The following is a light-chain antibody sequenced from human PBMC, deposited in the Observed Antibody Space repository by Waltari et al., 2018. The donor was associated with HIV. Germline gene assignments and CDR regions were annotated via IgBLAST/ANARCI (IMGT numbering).Light chain of an antibody. CDR2: DVT. Sequence: QSALSQPASVSGAPGQSVPISCTGTSSDVGGYNFVSWYQQHPGKAPKLVIYDVTQRPSGVSDRFSGSKSGNTASLTISGLQADDEADFYCSSYTSSSSFYVFGTGTKVTVL. CDR1: SSDVGGYNF. J-gene: IGLJ1*01. V-gene: IGLV2-14*03. CDR3: SSYTSSSSFYV.